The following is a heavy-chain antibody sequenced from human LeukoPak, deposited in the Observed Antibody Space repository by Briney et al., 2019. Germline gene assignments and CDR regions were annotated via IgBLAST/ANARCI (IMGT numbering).Heavy chain of an antibody. CDR2: IYYSGST. CDR3: VRGSTLRHYQY. Sequence: SETLSLTCTVSGGSISSSTYYWGWIRRPPGKGLEWIGSIYYSGSTYYNPSLKSRVTVSEDTSKNQFSLKLSSVTAADTAVYYCVRGSTLRHYQYWGQGTLVTVSS. J-gene: IGHJ4*02. V-gene: IGHV4-39*01. CDR1: GGSISSSTYY. D-gene: IGHD3-16*01.